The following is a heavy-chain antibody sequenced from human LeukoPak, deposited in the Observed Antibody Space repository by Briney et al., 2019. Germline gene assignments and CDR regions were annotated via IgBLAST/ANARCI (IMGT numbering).Heavy chain of an antibody. D-gene: IGHD5-18*01. V-gene: IGHV3-23*01. J-gene: IGHJ4*02. CDR2: ISVNDDST. Sequence: GGSLRLSCAASGFTFSRYAMSWVRQAPGKGLEWVPTISVNDDSTHYADSVKGRFTISRDNSKNTLYLQMNSLRAEDTAIYYCAKDNGYHYLHYWGQGTLVTVSS. CDR3: AKDNGYHYLHY. CDR1: GFTFSRYA.